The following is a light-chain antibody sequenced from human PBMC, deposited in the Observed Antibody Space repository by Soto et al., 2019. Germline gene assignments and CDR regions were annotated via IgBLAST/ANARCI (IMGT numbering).Light chain of an antibody. V-gene: IGKV3-11*01. CDR3: QQRTNWPPT. Sequence: EIVLTQSPATLSLSPGERVTPSCRASQSVSSYLAWYQQKPGQAPRLLIHDASNRATGIPVRFSGSGSGTDFTLTISSLEPEDFAVYYCQQRTNWPPTFGQGTRLEIK. J-gene: IGKJ5*01. CDR1: QSVSSY. CDR2: DAS.